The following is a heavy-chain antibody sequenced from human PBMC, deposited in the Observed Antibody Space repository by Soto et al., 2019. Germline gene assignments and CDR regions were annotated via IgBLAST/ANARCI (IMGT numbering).Heavy chain of an antibody. CDR3: ARELRSGSYWSRWFDP. V-gene: IGHV1-2*04. D-gene: IGHD1-26*01. CDR1: GYTFTGYY. CDR2: INPNSGGT. Sequence: ASVKVSCKASGYTFTGYYMHWVRQAPGQGLEWMGWINPNSGGTNYAQKFQGWVTMTRDTSISTAYMELSRLRSDDTAVYYCARELRSGSYWSRWFDPWGQGTLVTVSS. J-gene: IGHJ5*02.